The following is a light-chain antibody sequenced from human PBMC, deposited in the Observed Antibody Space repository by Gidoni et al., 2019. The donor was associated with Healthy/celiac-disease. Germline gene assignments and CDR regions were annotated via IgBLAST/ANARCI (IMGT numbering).Light chain of an antibody. J-gene: IGKJ4*01. CDR2: DAS. V-gene: IGKV3-11*01. CDR3: QQRSNWPVT. Sequence: EIVLTQSPATLSLSPGERATLSCRASQSVSSYLAWYQQKPGQAPRLLIYDASNRATGIPARFSGSGSGTDFTLTISSLEPEDFAVYYCQQRSNWPVTFXGXTKVXIK. CDR1: QSVSSY.